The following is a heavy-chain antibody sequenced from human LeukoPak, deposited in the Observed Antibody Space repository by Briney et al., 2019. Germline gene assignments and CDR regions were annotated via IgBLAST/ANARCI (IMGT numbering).Heavy chain of an antibody. CDR2: ISSSGSTI. CDR1: GVTFSSYV. CDR3: ARGRDGYNWGAFDI. D-gene: IGHD5-24*01. V-gene: IGHV3-21*04. J-gene: IGHJ3*02. Sequence: PGGSLRLSCTASGVTFSSYVMNWVRQAPGKGLEWVSSISSSGSTIYYADSVKGRFTISRDNAKNSLYLQMNSLRVEDTAVYYCARGRDGYNWGAFDIWGQGTMVTVSS.